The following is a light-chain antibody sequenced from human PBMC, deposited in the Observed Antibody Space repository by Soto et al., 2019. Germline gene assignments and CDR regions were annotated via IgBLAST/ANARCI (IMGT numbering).Light chain of an antibody. CDR1: QTLANY. CDR3: QQRSDSYT. CDR2: DAS. Sequence: EVVLTQSPATLSFSPGERATLSCRASQTLANYLAWYQQRPGQAPRLLIYDASNRATGIPARFSGSGSGTDFTLTISSLEPEDSAVYYCQQRSDSYTFGQGTTLEIK. J-gene: IGKJ2*01. V-gene: IGKV3-11*01.